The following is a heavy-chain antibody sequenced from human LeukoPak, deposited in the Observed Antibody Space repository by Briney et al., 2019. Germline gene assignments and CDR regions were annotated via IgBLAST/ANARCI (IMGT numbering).Heavy chain of an antibody. V-gene: IGHV1-8*03. CDR3: ARGRYSSSWYN. J-gene: IGHJ4*02. CDR2: MNPNSGNT. CDR1: GYTFTIYY. D-gene: IGHD6-13*01. Sequence: ASVKVSCKASGYTFTIYYMRWVRQATGQGLEWMGWMNPNSGNTGYAQKFQGRVTITRNTSISTAYMELSSLRSEDTAVYYCARGRYSSSWYNWGQGTLVTVSS.